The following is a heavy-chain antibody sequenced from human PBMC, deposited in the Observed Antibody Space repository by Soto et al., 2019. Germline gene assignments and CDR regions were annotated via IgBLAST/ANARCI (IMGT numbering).Heavy chain of an antibody. Sequence: SWIRQPPGKGLEWIGYIYYSASTTYTPSLKSRVTISVDTSKNQFSLKLSSVTAADTAVYYCAREKGAFDIWGQGTMVTVS. CDR3: AREKGAFDI. J-gene: IGHJ3*02. CDR2: IYYSAST. V-gene: IGHV4-59*08.